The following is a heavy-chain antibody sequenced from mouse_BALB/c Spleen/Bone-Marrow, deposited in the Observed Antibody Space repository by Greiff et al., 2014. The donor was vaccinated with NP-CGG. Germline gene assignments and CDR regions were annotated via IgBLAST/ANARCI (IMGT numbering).Heavy chain of an antibody. V-gene: IGHV2-9*02. CDR3: AREGGTGFAS. D-gene: IGHD4-1*01. CDR2: IWAGGST. CDR1: GFSLTNYG. Sequence: VKLMESGPGLVAPSQSLSITCTVSGFSLTNYGVHWVRQPPGKGLEWLGVIWAGGSTNYNSALMSRLGISKDNSKSQVFLQMNSLQTDDTAMYYCAREGGTGFASWGQGTLVTVSA. J-gene: IGHJ3*01.